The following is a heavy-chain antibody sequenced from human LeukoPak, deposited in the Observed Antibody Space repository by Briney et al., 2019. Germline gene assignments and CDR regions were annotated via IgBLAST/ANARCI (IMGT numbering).Heavy chain of an antibody. CDR1: GYTFTSYG. V-gene: IGHV1-18*01. D-gene: IGHD4-17*01. Sequence: GASVKVSCKASGYTFTSYGISWVRQAPGQGLEWMGWISAYNGNTNYAQKLQGRVTMTTDTSTSTAYMELRSLRSDDTAVYYCAGDKTTVTTFYYGMDVWGQGTTVTVSS. J-gene: IGHJ6*02. CDR3: AGDKTTVTTFYYGMDV. CDR2: ISAYNGNT.